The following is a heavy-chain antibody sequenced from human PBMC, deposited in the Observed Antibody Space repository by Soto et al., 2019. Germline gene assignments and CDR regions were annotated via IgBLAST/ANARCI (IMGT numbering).Heavy chain of an antibody. CDR3: ARDQPGERKQWLVRGYYYYYGMDV. V-gene: IGHV3-30-3*01. CDR1: GFTFSSYA. Sequence: LSLSCAASGFTFSSYAMHWVRQAPGKGLEWVAVISYDGSNKYYADSVKGRFTISRDNSKNTLYLQMNSLRAEDTAVYYCARDQPGERKQWLVRGYYYYYGMDVWGQGTTVTVSS. D-gene: IGHD6-19*01. J-gene: IGHJ6*02. CDR2: ISYDGSNK.